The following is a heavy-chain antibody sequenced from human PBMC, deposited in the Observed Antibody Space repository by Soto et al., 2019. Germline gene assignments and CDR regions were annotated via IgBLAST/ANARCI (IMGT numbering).Heavy chain of an antibody. V-gene: IGHV1-58*01. CDR2: IVVGSGNT. Sequence: SVKVSCKASGFTFTSSAVQWVRQARGQRLEWIGWIVVGSGNTNYAQKFQERVTITRDMSTSTAYMELSSLRSEDTPLYYCAPDPSYFSPGSCQRSFPNYYSRLAVWRQATPVTVSS. CDR1: GFTFTSSA. J-gene: IGHJ6*02. CDR3: APDPSYFSPGSCQRSFPNYYSRLAV. D-gene: IGHD2-15*01.